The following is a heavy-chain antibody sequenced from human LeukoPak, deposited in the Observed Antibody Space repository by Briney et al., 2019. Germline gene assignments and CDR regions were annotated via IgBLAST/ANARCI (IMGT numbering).Heavy chain of an antibody. J-gene: IGHJ5*02. CDR1: GVSISSGDYY. D-gene: IGHD3-10*01. CDR3: ARFGELSLWFDP. Sequence: PSETLSLTCTVSGVSISSGDYYWSWIRQPPGKGLEWIGYIYYSGSTYYNPSLKSRVTISVDTSKNQFSLKLSSVTAADTAVYYCARFGELSLWFDPWGQGTLVTVSS. CDR2: IYYSGST. V-gene: IGHV4-30-4*01.